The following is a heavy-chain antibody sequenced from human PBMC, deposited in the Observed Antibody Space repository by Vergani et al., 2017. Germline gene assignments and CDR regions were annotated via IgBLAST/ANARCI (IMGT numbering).Heavy chain of an antibody. J-gene: IGHJ6*03. CDR3: ASVFDIVGVPAADGYYYMDV. CDR2: INPNSGGT. Sequence: QVQLVQSGAEVKKPGASVKVSCKASGYTFTGYYMHWVRQAPGQGLEWMGWINPNSGGTNYAQKFQGRVTMTRDTSISTAYMELSSLRSEDTAVYYCASVFDIVGVPAADGYYYMDVWGKGTTVTVSS. D-gene: IGHD2-2*01. V-gene: IGHV1-2*02. CDR1: GYTFTGYY.